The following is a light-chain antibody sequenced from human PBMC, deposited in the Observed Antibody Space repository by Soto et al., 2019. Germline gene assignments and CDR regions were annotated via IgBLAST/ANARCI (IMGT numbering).Light chain of an antibody. Sequence: DIQMTQSPSTLSASVGDRVTITCRASETINSWLAWYQQKPGKAPKLLIYKASTLESGVPSRFSGSGSGTEFTLTINSLQPDDFATYYCQQYNSYSSTTFGQGTNLEIK. CDR2: KAS. V-gene: IGKV1-5*03. J-gene: IGKJ2*01. CDR1: ETINSW. CDR3: QQYNSYSSTT.